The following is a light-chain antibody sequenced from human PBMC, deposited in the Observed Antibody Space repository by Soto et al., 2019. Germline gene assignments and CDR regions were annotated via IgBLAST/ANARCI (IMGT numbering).Light chain of an antibody. V-gene: IGKV1-27*01. CDR3: QKYNSAPWT. Sequence: DIQMTQPPSSLSASVGDRVTITCPTSQGISNYLAWYQQQPGKVPKLLIYVAATWQSGVPSRFSGSGSGTDFTLTISSLQPEEVATYYCQKYNSAPWTFGQGTKVEIK. CDR1: QGISNY. CDR2: VAA. J-gene: IGKJ1*01.